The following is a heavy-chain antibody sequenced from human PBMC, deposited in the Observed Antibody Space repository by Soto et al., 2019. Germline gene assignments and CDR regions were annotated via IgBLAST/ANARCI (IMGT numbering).Heavy chain of an antibody. V-gene: IGHV2-5*02. CDR2: IYWDDDQ. CDR3: AHRLVAGSGGWFDP. J-gene: IGHJ5*02. D-gene: IGHD3-10*01. CDR1: GFSLSTSGVG. Sequence: SGPTLVNPTQTLTLTCTFSGFSLSTSGVGVGWFRQPPGKALEWLALIYWDDDQRYSPSLESRLTITKDTSKDQVVLTMTNMDPVDTATYYCAHRLVAGSGGWFDPWGQGTLVTVSS.